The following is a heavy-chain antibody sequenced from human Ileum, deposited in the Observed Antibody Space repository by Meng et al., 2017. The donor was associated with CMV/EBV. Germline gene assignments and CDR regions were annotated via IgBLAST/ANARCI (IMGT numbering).Heavy chain of an antibody. Sequence: ASGFTFSIYAMSWVRQAPGKGLAWVSAISGSGGSTYYADSVKGRFTISRDNSKNTLYLQMNSLRAEDTAVYYCTGYCSSTSCYITGYWGQGTLVTVSS. V-gene: IGHV3-23*01. CDR3: TGYCSSTSCYITGY. CDR2: ISGSGGST. CDR1: GFTFSIYA. D-gene: IGHD2-2*02. J-gene: IGHJ4*02.